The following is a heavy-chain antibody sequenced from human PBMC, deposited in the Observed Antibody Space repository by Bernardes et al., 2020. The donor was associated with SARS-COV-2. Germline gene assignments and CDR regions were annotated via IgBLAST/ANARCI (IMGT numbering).Heavy chain of an antibody. D-gene: IGHD1-26*01. CDR1: GFRFSHST. CDR3: AKESGSYRYYYYGMDV. J-gene: IGHJ6*02. V-gene: IGHV3-23*01. CDR2: ISGSGEST. Sequence: GGSLRLSCAASGFRFSHSTMNWVRQAPGKGLEWVSAISGSGESTYYADSVKGRVIISRDNSRNILYLQMNSLRVEDTALYYCAKESGSYRYYYYGMDVWGQGTTVTVSS.